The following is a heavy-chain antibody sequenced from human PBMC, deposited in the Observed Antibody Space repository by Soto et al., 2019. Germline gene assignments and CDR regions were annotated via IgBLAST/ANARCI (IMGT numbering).Heavy chain of an antibody. Sequence: SLRHSCAASGFTFSDYYMTGSRQAQGKGLEWVSYISDSGSTIYYADSVKGRFSNSRDDAKKSLYLQMNSLRAEDSAVYYCARDRGGVFDFWRQGTLVTVSS. CDR2: ISDSGSTI. CDR1: GFTFSDYY. V-gene: IGHV3-11*01. CDR3: ARDRGGVFDF. J-gene: IGHJ4*02. D-gene: IGHD3-10*01.